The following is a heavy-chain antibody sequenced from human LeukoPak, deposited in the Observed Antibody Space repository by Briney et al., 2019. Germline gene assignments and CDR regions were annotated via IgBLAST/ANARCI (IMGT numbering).Heavy chain of an antibody. Sequence: GGSLRLSCAASGFTFSSYAMSWVRQAPGKGLEWVSVISGSGGTTYYADSVKGRFTISRDNSKNTLYLQMNSLRAEDTAVYYCAKAGTPPYYGSGSYFDYWGQGTLVTVSS. CDR1: GFTFSSYA. J-gene: IGHJ4*02. V-gene: IGHV3-23*01. D-gene: IGHD3-10*01. CDR2: ISGSGGTT. CDR3: AKAGTPPYYGSGSYFDY.